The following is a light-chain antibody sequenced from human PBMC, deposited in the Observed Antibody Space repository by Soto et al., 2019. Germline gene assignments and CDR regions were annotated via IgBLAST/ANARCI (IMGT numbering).Light chain of an antibody. Sequence: EIVLTQSPGTLSLSPGERVTLSYRASQSVSSNYLAWYQQKPGQAPRLVFYGASNRATGIPDRFSGSGSGTDFTLTISRLEPEDFAVYYCQQYADSPRTFGQGTKV. V-gene: IGKV3-20*01. CDR3: QQYADSPRT. J-gene: IGKJ1*01. CDR1: QSVSSNY. CDR2: GAS.